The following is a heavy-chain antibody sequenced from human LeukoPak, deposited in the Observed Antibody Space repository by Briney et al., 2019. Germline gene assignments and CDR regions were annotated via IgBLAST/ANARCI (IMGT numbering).Heavy chain of an antibody. Sequence: AGSLRLSCAASGFTVSSNYMSWVSQAPGKGLGWVSAIFSGGSTSYADSVKGRFTISRDNSKNTLYLQMNSRGAEDTAVYYCAKMVSGIAGGDPWAWGQGTLVTVSS. D-gene: IGHD6-13*01. CDR3: AKMVSGIAGGDPWA. CDR2: IFSGGST. CDR1: GFTVSSNY. J-gene: IGHJ5*02. V-gene: IGHV3-66*01.